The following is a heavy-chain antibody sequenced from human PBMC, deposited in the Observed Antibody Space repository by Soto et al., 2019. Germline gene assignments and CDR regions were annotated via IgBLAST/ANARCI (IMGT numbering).Heavy chain of an antibody. CDR2: ISAYNGDT. D-gene: IGHD4-17*01. CDR1: GYTFASYG. V-gene: IGHV1-18*01. Sequence: QVPLVQSGAEVKKPGASVKVSCKASGYTFASYGITWVRQAPGQGLEWMGWISAYNGDTKYAQKFQGRVTMTTDTSTGTAYMELRSLRSDDTAVFFCARDCSALTTYFFDYWGQGTLVTVSS. CDR3: ARDCSALTTYFFDY. J-gene: IGHJ4*02.